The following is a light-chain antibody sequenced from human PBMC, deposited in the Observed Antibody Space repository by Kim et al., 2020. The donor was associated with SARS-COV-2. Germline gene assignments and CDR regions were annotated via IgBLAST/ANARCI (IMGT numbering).Light chain of an antibody. Sequence: VSPGGTATLSCRGRSSVRSNFAWQQQRPGQAPRLLIYGASTRATGIPAKCSGSGSGKEFSITISSLHHEDFAVYYCQQYNNRPLSFGGGTKVDIK. CDR3: QQYNNRPLS. CDR2: GAS. J-gene: IGKJ4*01. V-gene: IGKV3-15*01. CDR1: SSVRSN.